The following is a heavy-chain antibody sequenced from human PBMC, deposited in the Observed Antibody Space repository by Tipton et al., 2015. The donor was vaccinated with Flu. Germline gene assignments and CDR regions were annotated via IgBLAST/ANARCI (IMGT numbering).Heavy chain of an antibody. V-gene: IGHV3-21*01. Sequence: SLRLSCAASGFTFSSYSMNWVRQAPGKGLEWVSSISSSSSYIYYADSVKGRFTISRDNAKNPLYLQMNSLRAEDTAVYYCARGSTYYDYVWGSYRSGPYYYGMDVWGQGTTVTVSS. D-gene: IGHD3-16*02. J-gene: IGHJ6*02. CDR2: ISSSSSYI. CDR1: GFTFSSYS. CDR3: ARGSTYYDYVWGSYRSGPYYYGMDV.